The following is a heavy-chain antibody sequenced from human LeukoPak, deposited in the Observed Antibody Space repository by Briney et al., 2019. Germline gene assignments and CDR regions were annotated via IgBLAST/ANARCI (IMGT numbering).Heavy chain of an antibody. Sequence: MNWVRQXPGKGLEWVSSISSSSSYIYYADSVKGRFTISRDNAKNSLYLQMNSLRAEDTAVYYCARPSGYCSSTSCYTDAFDIWGQGTMVTVSS. CDR2: ISSSSSYI. D-gene: IGHD2-2*02. CDR3: ARPSGYCSSTSCYTDAFDI. V-gene: IGHV3-21*01. J-gene: IGHJ3*02.